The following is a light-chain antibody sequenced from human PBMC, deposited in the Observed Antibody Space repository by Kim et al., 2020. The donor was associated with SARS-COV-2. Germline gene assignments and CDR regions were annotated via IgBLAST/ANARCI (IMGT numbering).Light chain of an antibody. Sequence: LGQTVRITCQGDSLRSYYASWYQQKPGQAPVLVIYGKNNRPSGIPDRFSGSSSGNTASLTFTGAQAEDEADYYCNSRDSSGNHWVFGGGTQLTVL. CDR2: GKN. J-gene: IGLJ3*02. CDR1: SLRSYY. V-gene: IGLV3-19*01. CDR3: NSRDSSGNHWV.